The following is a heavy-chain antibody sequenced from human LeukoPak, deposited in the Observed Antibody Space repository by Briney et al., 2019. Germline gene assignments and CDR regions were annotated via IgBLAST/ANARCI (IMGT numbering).Heavy chain of an antibody. CDR3: ARAYSPPQWSPFDY. CDR1: GGSIASGDYS. V-gene: IGHV4-30-4*07. CDR2: IYYSGST. D-gene: IGHD6-13*01. J-gene: IGHJ4*02. Sequence: PSETLSLTCAVSGGSIASGDYSWSWIRQPPGKGLEWIGYIYYSGSTYYNPSLKSRLSISVDTSKNQFSLKLSSVTAADTAVYYCARAYSPPQWSPFDYWGQGTLVTVSS.